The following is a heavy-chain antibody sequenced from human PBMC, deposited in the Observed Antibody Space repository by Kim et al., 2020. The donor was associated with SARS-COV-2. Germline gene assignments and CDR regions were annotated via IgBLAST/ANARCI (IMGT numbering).Heavy chain of an antibody. CDR2: ISSSSSTI. D-gene: IGHD3-16*01. Sequence: GGSLRLSCAASGFTFSSYSMNWVRQAPGKGLEWVSYISSSSSTIYYADSVKGRFTISRDNAKNSLYLQMNSLRAEDTAVYYCVRDQGGSSNPWAQGPLFTVSS. CDR3: VRDQGGSSNP. CDR1: GFTFSSYS. J-gene: IGHJ5*02. V-gene: IGHV3-48*01.